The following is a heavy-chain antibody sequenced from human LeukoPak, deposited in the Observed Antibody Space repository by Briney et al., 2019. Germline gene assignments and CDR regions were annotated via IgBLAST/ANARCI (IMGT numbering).Heavy chain of an antibody. CDR2: IKPDGGEK. Sequence: EAGGSLRLSCAASGFTFSSYMMTWVRQAPGKGLEWVANIKPDGGEKFYVDSVRGRFTISRDNAKNSLYLQMNSLRAEDTAVYYCARDLRMYGGADSFDIWGQGTMVTVSS. D-gene: IGHD2-8*01. CDR3: ARDLRMYGGADSFDI. V-gene: IGHV3-7*01. CDR1: GFTFSSYM. J-gene: IGHJ3*02.